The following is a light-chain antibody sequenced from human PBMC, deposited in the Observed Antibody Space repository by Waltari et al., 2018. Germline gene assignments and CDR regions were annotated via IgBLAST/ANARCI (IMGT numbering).Light chain of an antibody. J-gene: IGKJ2*01. CDR3: QQRSNWTPHT. CDR1: QSVGTY. Sequence: EIVLPQSPATLSLSPGETATLSCRASQSVGTYLAWYQQKPGQAPRLLIYDASNRATGIPARFRSSGSGTDFTLTISSLEAEDFAVYYCQQRSNWTPHTFGQGARLEIK. V-gene: IGKV3-11*01. CDR2: DAS.